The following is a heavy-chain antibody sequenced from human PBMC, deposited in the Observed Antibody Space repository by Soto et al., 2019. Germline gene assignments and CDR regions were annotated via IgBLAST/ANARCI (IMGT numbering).Heavy chain of an antibody. CDR1: GGSISSGDHY. J-gene: IGHJ3*01. Sequence: SETLSLTCTVSGGSISSGDHYWNWIRQHPGKGLEWIGYIYNSGSTYYNPSLRSRVTISLDTPKNHFSLKLSSVTAADTAVYYCARRGGEVKGPFDFWGRGTVVTVSS. V-gene: IGHV4-31*03. CDR3: ARRGGEVKGPFDF. CDR2: IYNSGST. D-gene: IGHD3-10*01.